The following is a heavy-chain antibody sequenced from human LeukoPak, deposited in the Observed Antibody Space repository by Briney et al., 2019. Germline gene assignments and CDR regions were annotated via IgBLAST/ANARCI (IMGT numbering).Heavy chain of an antibody. V-gene: IGHV1-46*01. Sequence: ASVKVSCKASGYTFTSYCMHWVRQAHGQGLEWMGIINPSGGSTSYAQKFQGRVTMTRDMSTSTVYMELSSLRSEDTAVYYCARDPQKGKYYYDSSGLFDYWGQGTLVTVSS. J-gene: IGHJ4*02. D-gene: IGHD3-22*01. CDR1: GYTFTSYC. CDR2: INPSGGST. CDR3: ARDPQKGKYYYDSSGLFDY.